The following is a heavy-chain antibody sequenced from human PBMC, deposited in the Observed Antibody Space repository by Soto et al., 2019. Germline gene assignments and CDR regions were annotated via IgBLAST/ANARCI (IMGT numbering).Heavy chain of an antibody. CDR1: GGSFSGYY. Sequence: SETLSLTCAVYGGSFSGYYWSWIRQPPGKGLEWIGEINHSGSTNYNPSLKSRVTISVDTSKNQFSLKLSSVTAADTAVYYCARGGDIVVVPAAPIDYWGRGTLVTVSS. CDR2: INHSGST. D-gene: IGHD2-2*01. J-gene: IGHJ4*02. V-gene: IGHV4-34*01. CDR3: ARGGDIVVVPAAPIDY.